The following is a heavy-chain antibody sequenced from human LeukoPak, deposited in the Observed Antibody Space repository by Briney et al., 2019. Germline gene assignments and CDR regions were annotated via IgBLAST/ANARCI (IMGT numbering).Heavy chain of an antibody. V-gene: IGHV4-38-2*01. CDR1: GHSISSGYY. CDR3: ARRDQRNWFDP. D-gene: IGHD2-2*01. Sequence: PSETLSLTCAVSGHSISSGYYWGWLRQPPGKGLEWIGNIYHSGSTYYNPSLKSRVTISLDTSKNQFSLKLSSVTAADTAMYYCARRDQRNWFDPWGQGTLVTASS. J-gene: IGHJ5*02. CDR2: IYHSGST.